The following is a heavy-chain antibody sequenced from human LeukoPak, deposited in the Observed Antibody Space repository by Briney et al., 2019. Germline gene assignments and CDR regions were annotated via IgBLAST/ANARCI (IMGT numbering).Heavy chain of an antibody. V-gene: IGHV1-24*01. CDR1: GYTFTELS. J-gene: IGHJ4*02. Sequence: ASLRVSCKVSGYTFTELSMHWVRQAPGKGLEWMGGFDPDDGETIYAETLKGRVTITEDTSTDTAYMELSSLRSEDTAVYYCATCNPNYYGSMNVKELDYWGQGTLVTVSS. D-gene: IGHD3-10*01. CDR2: FDPDDGET. CDR3: ATCNPNYYGSMNVKELDY.